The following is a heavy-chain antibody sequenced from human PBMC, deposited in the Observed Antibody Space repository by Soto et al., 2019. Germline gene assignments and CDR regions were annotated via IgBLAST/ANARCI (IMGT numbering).Heavy chain of an antibody. CDR1: RYTFTSYY. D-gene: IGHD6-19*01. J-gene: IGHJ3*02. Sequence: GASVKVSCKESRYTFTSYYMHWVRQATGQGLEWMGIINPSGGSTSYAQKFQGRVTMTRDTSTSTVYMELSSLRSEDTAVYYCAAHSSGWSLDAFDIWGQGTMVTVSS. CDR3: AAHSSGWSLDAFDI. CDR2: INPSGGST. V-gene: IGHV1-46*03.